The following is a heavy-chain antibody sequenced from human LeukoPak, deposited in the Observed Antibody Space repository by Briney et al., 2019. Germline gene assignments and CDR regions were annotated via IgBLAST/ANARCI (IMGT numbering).Heavy chain of an antibody. V-gene: IGHV3-23*01. CDR2: ISGSGGST. Sequence: GGSLRLSCAASGFTFSSYAMSWVRQAPGKGLEWVSAISGSGGSTYYADSVKGRFTISRDNSKNTLYLQMNSLRAEDTAVYYCAKHPLMTTVTTYAETFDYWGQGTLVTVSS. CDR3: AKHPLMTTVTTYAETFDY. CDR1: GFTFSSYA. D-gene: IGHD4-17*01. J-gene: IGHJ4*02.